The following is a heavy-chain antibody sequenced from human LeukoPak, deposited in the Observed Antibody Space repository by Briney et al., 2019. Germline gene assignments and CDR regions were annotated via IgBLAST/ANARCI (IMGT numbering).Heavy chain of an antibody. Sequence: EASVKVSCKASGGTFSSYAISWVRQAPGQGLEWMGRIIPILGIANYAQKFQGRVTITADKSTSTAYMELSSLRSEDTAVYYCASSSVGDGYNLGLDPWGQGTLVTVSS. J-gene: IGHJ5*02. CDR2: IIPILGIA. V-gene: IGHV1-69*04. D-gene: IGHD1-1*01. CDR3: ASSSVGDGYNLGLDP. CDR1: GGTFSSYA.